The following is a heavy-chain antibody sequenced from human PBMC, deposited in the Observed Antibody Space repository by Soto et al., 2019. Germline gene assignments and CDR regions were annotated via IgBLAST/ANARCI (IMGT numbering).Heavy chain of an antibody. Sequence: QITLKESGPTLVKPTQTLTLTCTFSGFSVTTSGVGVGWIRQPPGKALEWLAFIFWNDAKRYRQSLESRLTITKDSYKNQVVVTVTDVDPVDTATYYCAHSVYDSSGYYYFHYWGHGSLVAVSS. CDR3: AHSVYDSSGYYYFHY. CDR1: GFSVTTSGVG. D-gene: IGHD3-22*01. V-gene: IGHV2-5*01. CDR2: IFWNDAK. J-gene: IGHJ4*01.